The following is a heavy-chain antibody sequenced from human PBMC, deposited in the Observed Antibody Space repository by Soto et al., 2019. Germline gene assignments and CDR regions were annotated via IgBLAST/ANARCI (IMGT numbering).Heavy chain of an antibody. CDR1: GFTFSSYS. CDR2: ISSSSSYI. CDR3: ARTGDSSGYYPPRDAFDI. J-gene: IGHJ3*02. Sequence: PGGSLRLSCAASGFTFSSYSMNWVRQAPGKGLEWVSSISSSSSYIYYADSVKGRFTISRDNAKNSLYLQMNSLRAEDTAVYYCARTGDSSGYYPPRDAFDIWGQGTMVTVSS. V-gene: IGHV3-21*01. D-gene: IGHD3-22*01.